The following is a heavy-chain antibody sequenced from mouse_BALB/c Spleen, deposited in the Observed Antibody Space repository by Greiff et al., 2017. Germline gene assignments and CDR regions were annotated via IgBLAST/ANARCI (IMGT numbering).Heavy chain of an antibody. CDR1: GFTFSDYY. CDR3: ARGVTIGTMGAMDY. CDR2: ISDGGSYT. V-gene: IGHV5-4*02. D-gene: IGHD2-14*01. Sequence: EVNLVESGGGLVKPGGSLKLSCAASGFTFSDYYMYWVRQTPEKRLEWVATISDGGSYTYYPDSVKGRFTISRDNAKNNLYLQMSSLKSEDTAMYYCARGVTIGTMGAMDYWGQGTSVTVSS. J-gene: IGHJ4*01.